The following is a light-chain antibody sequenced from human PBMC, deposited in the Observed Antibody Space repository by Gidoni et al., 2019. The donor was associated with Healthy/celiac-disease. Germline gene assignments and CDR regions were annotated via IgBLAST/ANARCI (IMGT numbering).Light chain of an antibody. CDR1: QSISSW. CDR3: QQYNSPWT. Sequence: DIQMTQSPSTLSASVGDRVTIPCRASQSISSWLAWYQQKPGKAPKPLIYTAPSVESGVPSRFSGSGSGTEFTLTISSLQPDDFATYYCQQYNSPWTFGQGTKVEIK. V-gene: IGKV1-5*03. J-gene: IGKJ1*01. CDR2: TAP.